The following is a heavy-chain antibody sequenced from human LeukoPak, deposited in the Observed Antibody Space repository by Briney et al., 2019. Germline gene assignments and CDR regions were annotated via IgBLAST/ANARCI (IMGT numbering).Heavy chain of an antibody. V-gene: IGHV3-53*01. Sequence: GGSLRLSCAASGFTVSNNYMSWVRQAPGKGLEWVSFIYSGGDTKYADSVRGRFTISRDNSKNTLYLQMNSLRAEDTAVYYCTRWYCDTSTCYYDFWGQGTLVTVSS. D-gene: IGHD2-2*01. CDR1: GFTVSNNY. CDR2: IYSGGDT. J-gene: IGHJ4*02. CDR3: TRWYCDTSTCYYDF.